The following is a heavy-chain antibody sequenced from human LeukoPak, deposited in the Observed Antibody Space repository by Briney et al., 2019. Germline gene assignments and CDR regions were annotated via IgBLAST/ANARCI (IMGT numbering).Heavy chain of an antibody. J-gene: IGHJ4*02. Sequence: GGSLRLSCGASGFTFSSYAMNWVRQAPGKGLEWVSAISGSGGSTYYADSVKGRFTISRDNSKNTLYLQMNSLRAEDTAVYYCAKDLYCSSTSCYTTDYWGQGTLVTVSS. CDR2: ISGSGGST. V-gene: IGHV3-23*01. D-gene: IGHD2-2*02. CDR1: GFTFSSYA. CDR3: AKDLYCSSTSCYTTDY.